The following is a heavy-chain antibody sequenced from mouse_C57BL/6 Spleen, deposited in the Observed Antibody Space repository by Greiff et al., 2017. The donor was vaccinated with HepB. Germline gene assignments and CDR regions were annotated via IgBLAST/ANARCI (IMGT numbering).Heavy chain of an antibody. D-gene: IGHD2-3*01. CDR2: IYPSSGST. V-gene: IGHV1-55*01. CDR1: GYTFTSYW. Sequence: VQLQQPGAELVKPGASVKMSCKASGYTFTSYWITWVKQRPGQGLEWIGDIYPSSGSTNYNEKFKSKATLTVDTSSSTAYMQLSSLTSEDSAVYYCAKDCYYETWFSYWGQATLVTVSA. J-gene: IGHJ3*01. CDR3: AKDCYYETWFSY.